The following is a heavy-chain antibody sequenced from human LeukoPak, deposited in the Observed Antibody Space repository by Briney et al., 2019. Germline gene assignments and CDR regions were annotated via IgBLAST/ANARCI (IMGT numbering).Heavy chain of an antibody. CDR3: AKREDRMWYYFDY. CDR1: GFTFSSYA. J-gene: IGHJ4*02. CDR2: ISYDGSNK. V-gene: IGHV3-30*04. Sequence: SGRSLRLSCAASGFTFSSYAMHWVRQAPGKGLEWVAVISYDGSNKYYADSVKGRFTISRDNSKNTLYLQMNSLRAEDTAVYYCAKREDRMWYYFDYWGQGTLVTVSS. D-gene: IGHD2-15*01.